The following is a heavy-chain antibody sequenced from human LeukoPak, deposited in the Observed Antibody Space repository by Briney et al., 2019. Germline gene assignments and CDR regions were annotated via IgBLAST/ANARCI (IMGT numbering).Heavy chain of an antibody. V-gene: IGHV5-51*01. CDR3: ARGGDSGTNYFNY. J-gene: IGHJ4*02. D-gene: IGHD3-10*01. Sequence: GESLKISCKTSGYSFTTYWIAWVRQMPGRGLEWMGIIFPRDSDTIYSPSFEGQVTISADKSISTAYLQWSSLKASDTAMYFCARGGDSGTNYFNYWGRGTLVTVSS. CDR2: IFPRDSDT. CDR1: GYSFTTYW.